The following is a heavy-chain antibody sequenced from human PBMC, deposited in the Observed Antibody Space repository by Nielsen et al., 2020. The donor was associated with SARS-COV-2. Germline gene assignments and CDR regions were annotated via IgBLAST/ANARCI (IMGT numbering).Heavy chain of an antibody. Sequence: SETLPLTCTVSGGSFSSNDWWTWVRQSPGTGPAWIGAVSHSGSINYNPSFKSRVTLSMDKSKRQFSLRLTSVSAADAAVYFCARGDLVVVPSPILGLGPFFYYFYLDVWGKGTTVIVSS. V-gene: IGHV4-4*02. CDR1: GGSFSSNDW. CDR2: VSHSGSI. J-gene: IGHJ6*03. D-gene: IGHD2-2*01. CDR3: ARGDLVVVPSPILGLGPFFYYFYLDV.